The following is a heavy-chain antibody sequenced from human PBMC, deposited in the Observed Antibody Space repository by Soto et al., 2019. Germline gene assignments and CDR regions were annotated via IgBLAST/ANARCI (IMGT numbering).Heavy chain of an antibody. Sequence: EVQLLESGGGLVQPGGSLRLSCAASGFTFSSYAMSWVRQAPGKGREWVSAISGSGGSTYYADSVKGRFTISRDNSKNTLYLQMNSLRAEDTAVYYCAKGSAYSSSSPYDYWGQGTLVTVSS. D-gene: IGHD6-6*01. CDR1: GFTFSSYA. CDR2: ISGSGGST. J-gene: IGHJ4*02. CDR3: AKGSAYSSSSPYDY. V-gene: IGHV3-23*01.